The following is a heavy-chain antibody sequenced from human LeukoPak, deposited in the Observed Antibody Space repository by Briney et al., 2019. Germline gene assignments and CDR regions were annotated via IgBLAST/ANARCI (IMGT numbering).Heavy chain of an antibody. CDR1: GFTFSSYG. J-gene: IGHJ6*03. D-gene: IGHD2-8*01. CDR2: IRYDGSNK. V-gene: IGHV3-30*02. CDR3: AKDRCSNGIGCYYYYMDV. Sequence: GGSLRLSCAASGFTFSSYGMHWVRQAPGKGLEWVAFIRYDGSNKYYADSVKGRFSISRDSSKNILYLQLNSLRAEDTAVYYCAKDRCSNGIGCYYYYMDVWGKGTTVTISS.